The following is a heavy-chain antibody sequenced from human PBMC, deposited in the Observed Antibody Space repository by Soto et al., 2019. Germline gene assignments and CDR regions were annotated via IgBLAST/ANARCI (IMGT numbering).Heavy chain of an antibody. CDR3: ARGGVVVAASTDY. CDR1: GFTFSSYS. D-gene: IGHD2-15*01. Sequence: EVQLVESGGGLVKPGGSLRLSCAASGFTFSSYSMNWVRQAPGKGLEWVSSISSSSRYIYYADSVKGRFTISRDNAKNSLYLQMNSLRAEDTAVYYCARGGVVVAASTDYWGQGTLVTVSS. J-gene: IGHJ4*02. CDR2: ISSSSRYI. V-gene: IGHV3-21*01.